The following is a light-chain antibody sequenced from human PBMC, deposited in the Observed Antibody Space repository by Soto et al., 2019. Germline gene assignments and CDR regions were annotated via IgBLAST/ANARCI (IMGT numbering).Light chain of an antibody. J-gene: IGKJ1*01. CDR1: QSISSW. CDR2: KAS. Sequence: DIQMTQSPSTLSASVGDRVTITCRASQSISSWLAWYQQKPGTAPNLLIYKASTLQSGVPPRFRGSGSGTEFTLTISSLQPDVSATYKSQKYSGNWTLGEGTKEDIK. V-gene: IGKV1-5*03. CDR3: QKYSGNWT.